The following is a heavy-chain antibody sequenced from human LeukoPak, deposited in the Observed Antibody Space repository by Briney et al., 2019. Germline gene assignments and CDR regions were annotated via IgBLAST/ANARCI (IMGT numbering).Heavy chain of an antibody. CDR2: ISGSGGST. J-gene: IGHJ6*03. D-gene: IGHD5-18*01. Sequence: GGSLRLSCAASGFTFSSYAMSWVRQAPGKGLEWVSAISGSGGSTYYADSVKGRFTISRDNSKNTLYLQMNSLRAEDTAVYYCAGYSYGYDYYYYMDVWGKGTTVTISS. CDR3: AGYSYGYDYYYYMDV. CDR1: GFTFSSYA. V-gene: IGHV3-23*01.